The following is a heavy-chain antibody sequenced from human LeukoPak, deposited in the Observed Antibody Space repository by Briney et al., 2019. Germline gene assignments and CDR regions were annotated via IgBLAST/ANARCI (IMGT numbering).Heavy chain of an antibody. CDR1: GGSFSNYY. CDR3: ARRWNYGRNYYIDV. J-gene: IGHJ6*03. D-gene: IGHD1-7*01. CDR2: INDSGTI. V-gene: IGHV4-34*01. Sequence: PSETLCLTCAVYGGSFSNYYWSWIRQSPGKGLEWIGGINDSGTINYNPSLMSRVTVSVDKSKNQFSLKLSSATAADTAVYYCARRWNYGRNYYIDVWGKGATVSVSS.